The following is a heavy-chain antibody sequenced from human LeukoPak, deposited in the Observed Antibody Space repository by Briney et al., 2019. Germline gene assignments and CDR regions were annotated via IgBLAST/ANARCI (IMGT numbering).Heavy chain of an antibody. J-gene: IGHJ4*02. V-gene: IGHV4-34*01. CDR2: INHSGST. CDR3: ARGSLRITMVRGVIIAFIFDY. D-gene: IGHD3-10*01. CDR1: GGSFSGYY. Sequence: SETLSLTCAVYGGSFSGYYWSWIRQPPGKGLEWIGEINHSGSTNYNPSLKSRVTISVDTSKNQFSLKLSSVTAADTAVYCCARGSLRITMVRGVIIAFIFDYWGQGTLVTVSS.